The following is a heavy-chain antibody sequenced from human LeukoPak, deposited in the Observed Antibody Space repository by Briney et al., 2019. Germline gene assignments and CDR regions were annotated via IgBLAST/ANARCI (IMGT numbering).Heavy chain of an antibody. CDR3: ASGHKCFGPFLVRDY. V-gene: IGHV1-18*04. CDR1: GYISTAYG. Sequence: ASVKVSCKVSGYISTAYGFSWVRQAPGQGLEWMGWISVYVGDTNFAQRLQGRLTMTTDTSTSTAYLELRGLRSDDTAVYYCASGHKCFGPFLVRDYWAQEPLVPVPS. CDR2: ISVYVGDT. J-gene: IGHJ4*02. D-gene: IGHD3-10*01.